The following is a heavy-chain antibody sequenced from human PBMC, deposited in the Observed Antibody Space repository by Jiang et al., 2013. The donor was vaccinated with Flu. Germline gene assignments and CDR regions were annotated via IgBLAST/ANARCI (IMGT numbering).Heavy chain of an antibody. J-gene: IGHJ4*02. V-gene: IGHV1-2*02. Sequence: GAEVKKPGASVKVSCTTSGYTFIGYYIHWVRQAPGQGLEWMGWINPNSGDLKYQEKFQGRVTMTRDTSIKTVYMELSRLRSDDTAVYFCARDSGEKSMMHLEYWGQGTLVTVSS. D-gene: IGHD3-10*01. CDR3: ARDSGEKSMMHLEY. CDR1: GYTFIGYY. CDR2: INPNSGDL.